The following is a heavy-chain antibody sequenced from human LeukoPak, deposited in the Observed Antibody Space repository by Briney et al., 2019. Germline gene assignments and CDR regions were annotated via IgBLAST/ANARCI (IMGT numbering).Heavy chain of an antibody. Sequence: SETLSLTCTVSGGSISSYYWSWIRQPPGKGLEWIGYIYYTGTTNYNPSLKNRVTISADMSKNQFSLKLSSVTAADTAVYYCASILDGMDVWGQGTTVSVSS. V-gene: IGHV4-59*08. CDR3: ASILDGMDV. CDR1: GGSISSYY. CDR2: IYYTGTT. J-gene: IGHJ6*02.